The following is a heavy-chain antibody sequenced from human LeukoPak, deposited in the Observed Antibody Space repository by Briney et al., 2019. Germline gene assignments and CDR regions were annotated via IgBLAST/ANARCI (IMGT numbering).Heavy chain of an antibody. Sequence: GPLRLSCAASGFTFSSYGMHWVRQAPGKGLEWVAVISYDGSNKYYADSVKGRFTISRDNSKNTLYLQMDSLRAEDTAVYYCAKDPRPYGSGSYYPPGWWGQGTLVTVSS. CDR2: ISYDGSNK. CDR1: GFTFSSYG. D-gene: IGHD3-10*01. J-gene: IGHJ4*02. V-gene: IGHV3-30*18. CDR3: AKDPRPYGSGSYYPPGW.